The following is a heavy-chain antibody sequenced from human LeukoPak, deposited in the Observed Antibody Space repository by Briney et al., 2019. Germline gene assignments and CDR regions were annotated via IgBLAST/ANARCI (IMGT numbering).Heavy chain of an antibody. CDR2: INPKSGAT. Sequence: ASVKVSCKASGYTFTGYYMHWVRQAPGQGLEWMGWINPKSGATTYAQKFQGRVTMTRDTSISTAYMELSRLRSDDTAVYYCARESGQLGATENWFDPWGQGTLVTVSS. D-gene: IGHD6-6*01. CDR3: ARESGQLGATENWFDP. CDR1: GYTFTGYY. V-gene: IGHV1-2*02. J-gene: IGHJ5*02.